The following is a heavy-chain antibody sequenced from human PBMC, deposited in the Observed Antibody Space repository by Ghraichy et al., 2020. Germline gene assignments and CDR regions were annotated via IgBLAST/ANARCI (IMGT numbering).Heavy chain of an antibody. V-gene: IGHV4-39*01. CDR2: VYHSGSA. D-gene: IGHD6-13*01. CDR3: ARHVVGEQQLPVPRYLDS. J-gene: IGHJ4*01. CDR1: GASISNIRYF. Sequence: SETLSLTCTVSGASISNIRYFWGWIRQPPGKGLEWIGSVYHSGSAYQNPSLKSRVTMSVDTSRNQLSLKLTFVTTADTAVYYCARHVVGEQQLPVPRYLDSWGQEPWSPSPQ.